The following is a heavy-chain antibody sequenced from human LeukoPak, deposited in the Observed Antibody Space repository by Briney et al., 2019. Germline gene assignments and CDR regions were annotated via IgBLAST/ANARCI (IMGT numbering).Heavy chain of an antibody. D-gene: IGHD5-12*01. V-gene: IGHV3-30*04. CDR3: AREGRGYSGYDW. J-gene: IGHJ4*02. Sequence: PGRPLRLSCAASGFTFSSYAMHWVRQAPGKGLEWVAVISYDGSNKYYADSVKGRFTISRDNSKNTLYLQMNSLRAEDTAVYYCAREGRGYSGYDWWGQGTLVTVSS. CDR1: GFTFSSYA. CDR2: ISYDGSNK.